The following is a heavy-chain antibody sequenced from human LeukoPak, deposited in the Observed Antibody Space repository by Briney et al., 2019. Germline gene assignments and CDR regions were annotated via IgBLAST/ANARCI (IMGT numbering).Heavy chain of an antibody. D-gene: IGHD2-2*02. CDR1: GGSISSYY. CDR2: IYYSGST. Sequence: SETLSLTCTVSGGSISSYYWSWIRQPPGKGLEWIGYIYYSGSTNYNPSLKSRVTISVDTSKNQFSLKLSSVTAVDTAVYYCASAKYCSSTSCYKKEGGYYYYYMDVWGKGTTVTVSS. V-gene: IGHV4-59*01. CDR3: ASAKYCSSTSCYKKEGGYYYYYMDV. J-gene: IGHJ6*03.